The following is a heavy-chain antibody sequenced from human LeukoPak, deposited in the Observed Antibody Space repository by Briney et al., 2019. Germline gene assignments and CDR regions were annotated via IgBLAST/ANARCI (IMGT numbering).Heavy chain of an antibody. CDR1: GFTFSTYW. V-gene: IGHV3-7*01. D-gene: IGHD2-15*01. CDR2: MRRDGNEI. Sequence: GGSLRLSCSASGFTFSTYWMSWVRQAPGKGLEWVANMRRDGNEIYYLDSVRGRFTVSRDNAKNSLYLQMNSLRAEDTAVYFCAREDGYCSGGNCYSYFDSWGQGTLVTVSS. CDR3: AREDGYCSGGNCYSYFDS. J-gene: IGHJ4*02.